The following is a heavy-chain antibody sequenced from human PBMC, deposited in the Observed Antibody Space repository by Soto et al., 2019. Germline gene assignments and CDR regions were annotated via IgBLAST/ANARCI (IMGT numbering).Heavy chain of an antibody. CDR1: GDSVSSNSAA. CDR3: AGNYYVSGGYGSGSYCSSFAF. Sequence: SQTLSLTCAISGDSVSSNSAAWNWIRQSPSRGLEWLGRTYFNSIWYTDYAVSVRSRLTINADTSKNHFSLNLNSVTPEDTALYYCAGNYYVSGGYGSGSYCSSFAFWARRIQDTVSS. CDR2: TYFNSIWYT. V-gene: IGHV6-1*01. J-gene: IGHJ4*02. D-gene: IGHD3-10*01.